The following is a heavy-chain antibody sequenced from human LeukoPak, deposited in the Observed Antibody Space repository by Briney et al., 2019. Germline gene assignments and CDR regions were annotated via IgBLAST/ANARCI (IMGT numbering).Heavy chain of an antibody. CDR2: FDPEDGET. CDR1: GYTLTELS. J-gene: IGHJ4*02. V-gene: IGHV1-24*01. CDR3: ATPSVVGATDYYFDY. D-gene: IGHD1-26*01. Sequence: ASVKVSCTVSGYTLTELSMHWVRQAPGKGLEWMGGFDPEDGETIYAQKFQGRVTMTEDTSTDTAYMELSSLRSEDTAVYYCATPSVVGATDYYFDYWGQGTLVTVSS.